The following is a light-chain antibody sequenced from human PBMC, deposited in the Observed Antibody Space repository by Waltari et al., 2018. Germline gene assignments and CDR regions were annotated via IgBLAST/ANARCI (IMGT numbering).Light chain of an antibody. CDR3: SSYVSGNKGV. CDR1: SSDVGDYSR. V-gene: IGLV2-8*01. Sequence: QSALTQPPSASASPGQSVTISCPGTSSDVGDYSRVPWYQRPPGKAPKLVIYEVTNRPSGVPDRFSGSKSGNTASLTVSGLQAEDEADYYCSSYVSGNKGVFGTGTQVTVL. J-gene: IGLJ1*01. CDR2: EVT.